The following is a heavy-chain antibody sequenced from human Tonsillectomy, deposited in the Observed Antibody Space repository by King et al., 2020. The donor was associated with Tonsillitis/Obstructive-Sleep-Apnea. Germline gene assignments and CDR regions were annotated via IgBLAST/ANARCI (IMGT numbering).Heavy chain of an antibody. D-gene: IGHD2-2*01. V-gene: IGHV1-69*12. CDR3: ARGDIVVVSAAMADNYYYYYMDV. J-gene: IGHJ6*03. CDR2: ISPIFRTA. CDR1: GGTFSDYA. Sequence: QLVQSGAEVKKPGSSVKVSCKASGGTFSDYAISWLRQAPGQGLELMGGISPIFRTANYAQKFQGRVTITADEATGTAYMELSSLRSEDTAVYYCARGDIVVVSAAMADNYYYYYMDVWGKGTTVTVSS.